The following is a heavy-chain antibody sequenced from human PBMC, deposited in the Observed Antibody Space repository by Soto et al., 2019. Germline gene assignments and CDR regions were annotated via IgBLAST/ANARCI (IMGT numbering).Heavy chain of an antibody. CDR2: IYYSGST. J-gene: IGHJ4*02. Sequence: QVQLQESGPGLVKPSQTLSLTCTVSGGSISSGDYYWSWIRQHPGKGLEWIGYIYYSGSTYYNPSLKSRVTISVDTSKNQFSLKLSSVTAADTAVYYCARDYCSGGSCYYFDYRGQGTLVTVSS. CDR1: GGSISSGDYY. CDR3: ARDYCSGGSCYYFDY. V-gene: IGHV4-31*03. D-gene: IGHD2-15*01.